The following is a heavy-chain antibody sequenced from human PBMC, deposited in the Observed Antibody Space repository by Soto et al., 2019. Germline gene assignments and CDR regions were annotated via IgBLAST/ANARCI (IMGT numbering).Heavy chain of an antibody. V-gene: IGHV1-69*01. CDR2: IMPIFATP. J-gene: IGHJ4*02. CDR1: GGTFSSYR. D-gene: IGHD6-19*01. Sequence: QVQLEQSGAEVKKPGSSVKVSCKSSGGTFSSYRISWVRQAPGQGLEWMGGIMPIFATPKYAQRFQGRVTISADESTSTAYMELRSLTSDDTAVYYCARSVAVAGLDYWGQGTLVTVSS. CDR3: ARSVAVAGLDY.